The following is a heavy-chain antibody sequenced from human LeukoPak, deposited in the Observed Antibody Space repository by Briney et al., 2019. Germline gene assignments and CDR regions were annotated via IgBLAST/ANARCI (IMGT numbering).Heavy chain of an antibody. J-gene: IGHJ4*02. CDR3: ARVYGGYGDYYFDN. CDR2: INGDGGST. D-gene: IGHD4-17*01. V-gene: IGHV3-74*01. CDR1: GFTFSSYW. Sequence: GGSLRLSCAASGFTFSSYWMHWVRQAPGKGLVWVSRINGDGGSTRYADSVKGRFTISRDSAKNTLYLQMNSLRAEGTAVYYCARVYGGYGDYYFDNWGQGTLVTVSS.